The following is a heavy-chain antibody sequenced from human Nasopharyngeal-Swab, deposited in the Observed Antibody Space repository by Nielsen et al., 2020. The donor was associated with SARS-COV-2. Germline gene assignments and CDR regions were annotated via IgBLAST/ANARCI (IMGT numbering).Heavy chain of an antibody. CDR3: AREGSYGPVSYMDV. V-gene: IGHV3-11*06. CDR1: GFTFSDYY. Sequence: GESLKISCAASGFTFSDYYMSWIRQAPGKGLEWVSYISSSSSYIYYADSVKGRFTISRDNAKNSLYLQMNSLRAEDTAVYYCAREGSYGPVSYMDVWGKGTTVTVSS. D-gene: IGHD5-18*01. J-gene: IGHJ6*03. CDR2: ISSSSSYI.